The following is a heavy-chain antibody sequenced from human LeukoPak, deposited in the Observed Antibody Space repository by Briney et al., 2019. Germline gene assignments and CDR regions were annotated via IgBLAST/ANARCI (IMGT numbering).Heavy chain of an antibody. V-gene: IGHV3-53*01. CDR1: GFTFSSYS. Sequence: PGGSLRLSCAASGFTFSSYSMNWVRQAPGKGLEWVSVIYSGGSTYYADSVKGRFTISRDNSKNTLYLQMNSLRAEDTAVYYCARGGLYGSGSYAFDIWGQGTMVTVSS. J-gene: IGHJ3*02. D-gene: IGHD3-10*01. CDR3: ARGGLYGSGSYAFDI. CDR2: IYSGGST.